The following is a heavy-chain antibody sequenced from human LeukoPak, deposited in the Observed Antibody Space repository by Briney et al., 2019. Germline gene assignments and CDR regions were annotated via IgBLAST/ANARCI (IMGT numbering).Heavy chain of an antibody. D-gene: IGHD3-3*01. CDR2: IYYSGST. CDR1: GGSISSHY. V-gene: IGHV4-59*11. J-gene: IGHJ6*03. Sequence: SETLSLTCTVSGGSISSHYWSWIRQPPGKGLEWIGYIYYSGSTNYNPSLKSRVTISVDTSKNQFSLKLSSVTAADTAVYYCARDKDDFWSGYYRGGYYYYYYYMDVWGKGTTVTVSS. CDR3: ARDKDDFWSGYYRGGYYYYYYYMDV.